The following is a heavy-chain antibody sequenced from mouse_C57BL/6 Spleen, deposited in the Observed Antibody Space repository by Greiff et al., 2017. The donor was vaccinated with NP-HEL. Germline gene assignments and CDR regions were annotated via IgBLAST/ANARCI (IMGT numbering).Heavy chain of an antibody. CDR3: ARWSSITTVVGVDY. Sequence: VQGVESGPELVKPGASVKISCKASGYAFSSSWMNWVKQRPGKGLEWIGRIYPGDGDTNYNGKFKGKATLTADKSSSTAYMQLSSLTSEDSAVYFCARWSSITTVVGVDYWGKGTTLTVSS. D-gene: IGHD1-1*01. V-gene: IGHV1-82*01. CDR1: GYAFSSSW. CDR2: IYPGDGDT. J-gene: IGHJ2*01.